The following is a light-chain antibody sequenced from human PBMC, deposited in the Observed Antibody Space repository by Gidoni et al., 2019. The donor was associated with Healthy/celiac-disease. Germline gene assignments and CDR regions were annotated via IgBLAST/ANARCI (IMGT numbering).Light chain of an antibody. V-gene: IGKV1-33*01. J-gene: IGKJ4*01. CDR1: QDISNY. Sequence: DIQMTQSPSPLSASVGDRVTITCQASQDISNYLNWYQQKPGKAPKLLIYDAANLETGAPSRCSGSGAGTDFTFTISSLQPEDIATYYYQQYDSLPLTFGGGTKVEIK. CDR2: DAA. CDR3: QQYDSLPLT.